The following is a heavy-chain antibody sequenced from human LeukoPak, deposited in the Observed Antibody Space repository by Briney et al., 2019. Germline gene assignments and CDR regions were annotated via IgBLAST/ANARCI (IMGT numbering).Heavy chain of an antibody. J-gene: IGHJ4*02. Sequence: GGSLRLSCAASGFTFSSYAMRWVRQAPGKGLEYVSAISSNGGSTYYANSVKGRFTISRDNSKNTLYLQMGSLRAEDMAVYYCARGPYYDFWSGYRRRGALAFDYWGQGTLVTVSS. V-gene: IGHV3-64*01. D-gene: IGHD3-3*01. CDR1: GFTFSSYA. CDR3: ARGPYYDFWSGYRRRGALAFDY. CDR2: ISSNGGST.